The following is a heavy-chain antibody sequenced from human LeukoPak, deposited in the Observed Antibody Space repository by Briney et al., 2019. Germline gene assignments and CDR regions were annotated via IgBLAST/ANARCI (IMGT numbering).Heavy chain of an antibody. CDR1: GFTFSGSA. D-gene: IGHD1-26*01. V-gene: IGHV3-73*01. J-gene: IGHJ5*02. CDR2: IDKKDKGYATAT. CDR3: TRDSGTYNWFDP. Sequence: GGSLRLSCAASGFTFSGSAIHWVRQSSGKGLEWVGQIDKKDKGYATATAYAASVKGRFTISRGDSINTAYLQMKSLKTEDTALYYCTRDSGTYNWFDPWGQGTLVTVSS.